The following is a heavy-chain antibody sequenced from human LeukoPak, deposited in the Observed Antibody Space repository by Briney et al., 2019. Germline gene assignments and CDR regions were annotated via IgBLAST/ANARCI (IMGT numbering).Heavy chain of an antibody. CDR1: VGSISSSSYY. V-gene: IGHV4-39*01. D-gene: IGHD3-10*01. CDR2: IYYSGST. J-gene: IGHJ6*03. CDR3: ASGPGGYYYMDV. Sequence: SETLSLTFTVPVGSISSSSYYWGWIRQPPGKGLEWIGSIYYSGSTYYNPSLKSRVTISVDTSKNQFSLKLSSVTAADTAVYYCASGPGGYYYMDVWGKGTTVTVSS.